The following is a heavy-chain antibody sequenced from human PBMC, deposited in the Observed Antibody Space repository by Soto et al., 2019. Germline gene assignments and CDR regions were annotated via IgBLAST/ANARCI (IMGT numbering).Heavy chain of an antibody. CDR3: ARGPLVVLNYFES. J-gene: IGHJ4*01. Sequence: QVQLVQSGTEVKKPGSSVKVSCKASGGTFRNYPINWVRPAPGQGLEWMGSIFPLTDIPDYAQNFQARLTISADKSTSTAYMELSSLTSDDTAMYFCARGPLVVLNYFESWGHGTLVTVSS. CDR1: GGTFRNYP. CDR2: IFPLTDIP. V-gene: IGHV1-69*02.